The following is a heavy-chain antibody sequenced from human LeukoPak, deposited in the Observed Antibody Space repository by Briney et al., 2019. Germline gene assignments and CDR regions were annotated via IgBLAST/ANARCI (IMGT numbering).Heavy chain of an antibody. D-gene: IGHD3-10*01. CDR1: GFTFSSYE. CDR3: ASPTEVTMVRRGPRSDY. J-gene: IGHJ4*02. V-gene: IGHV3-48*03. CDR2: ISSSGSTI. Sequence: PGGSLRLSCAASGFTFSSYEMNWVRQAPGKGLEWVSYISSSGSTIYYADSVKGRFTISRDNSKNTLYLQMNSLRAEDTAVYYCASPTEVTMVRRGPRSDYWGQGTLVTVSS.